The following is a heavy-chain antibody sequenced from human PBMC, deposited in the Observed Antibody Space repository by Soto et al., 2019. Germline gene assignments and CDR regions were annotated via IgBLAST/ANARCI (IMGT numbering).Heavy chain of an antibody. D-gene: IGHD3-22*01. CDR3: ARGHVGYYYDSRGPNWFDP. V-gene: IGHV4-31*03. CDR2: IYYSGST. J-gene: IGHJ5*02. Sequence: SETLSLTCTVSGGSISSGGYYWSWIRQHPGKGLEWIGYIYYSGSTYYNPSLKSRVTISVDTSKNQFSLKLSSVTAADTAVYYCARGHVGYYYDSRGPNWFDPWGQGTLVTVSS. CDR1: GGSISSGGYY.